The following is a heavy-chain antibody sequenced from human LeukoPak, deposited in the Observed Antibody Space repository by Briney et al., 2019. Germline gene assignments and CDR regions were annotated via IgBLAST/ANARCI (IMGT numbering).Heavy chain of an antibody. J-gene: IGHJ5*02. Sequence: SETLSLTCTVSGGSISSGGYYWRWIRQHPGRGLEWIVYIYYSGSTYYNPSLKSRVTITVNTSKNQFSLKLSSVTAADTAVYYCARGGRYAYYDFWSGYTNWFDPWGQGTLVTVSS. D-gene: IGHD3-3*01. CDR1: GGSISSGGYY. CDR2: IYYSGST. V-gene: IGHV4-31*03. CDR3: ARGGRYAYYDFWSGYTNWFDP.